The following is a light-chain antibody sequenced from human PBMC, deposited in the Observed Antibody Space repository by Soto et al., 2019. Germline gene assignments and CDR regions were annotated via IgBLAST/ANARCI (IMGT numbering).Light chain of an antibody. CDR1: SSDVGVYNY. CDR3: CSYAGSPRYV. Sequence: QSALTQPRSVSGSPGQSVTISCTGTSSDVGVYNYVSWYQQHPGKAPKVMIYDVSERPSGVPDRFSGSKSGNMASLTISGLQAEDEADYYCCSYAGSPRYVFGTGTKVTVL. CDR2: DVS. J-gene: IGLJ1*01. V-gene: IGLV2-11*01.